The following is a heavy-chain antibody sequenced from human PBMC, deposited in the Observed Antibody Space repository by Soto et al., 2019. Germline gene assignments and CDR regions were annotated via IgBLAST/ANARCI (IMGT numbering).Heavy chain of an antibody. D-gene: IGHD7-27*01. CDR3: ARGWTGGLYAFDI. CDR2: IIPIFGTA. V-gene: IGHV1-69*13. Sequence: EASVKVSCKASGGTFSSYAISWVRQAPGQGLEWMGGIIPIFGTANYAQKFQGRVTITADESTSTAYMELSSLRSEDTAVYYCARGWTGGLYAFDIWGQGTMVTVSS. CDR1: GGTFSSYA. J-gene: IGHJ3*02.